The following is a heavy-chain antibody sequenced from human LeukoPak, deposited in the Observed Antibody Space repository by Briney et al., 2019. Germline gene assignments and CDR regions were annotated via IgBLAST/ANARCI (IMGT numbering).Heavy chain of an antibody. V-gene: IGHV3-23*01. CDR1: GFTFSDYY. D-gene: IGHD4-23*01. CDR2: ISRTGATT. Sequence: GGSLRLSCAASGFTFSDYYMGWVRQAPGKGLESVSTISRTGATTYYAASVKGRFTVSRDNSKNTLFLQMDGLSAEDTALYYCAKKVYGDKSEFDFWGRGTLVTVSS. J-gene: IGHJ4*02. CDR3: AKKVYGDKSEFDF.